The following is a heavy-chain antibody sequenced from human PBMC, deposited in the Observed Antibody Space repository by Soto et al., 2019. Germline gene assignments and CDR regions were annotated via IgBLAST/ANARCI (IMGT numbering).Heavy chain of an antibody. Sequence: ASVKVSCKASGGTFSSYAISWVRQAPGQGLEWMGRIIPILGIANYAQKFQGRVTITADKSTSTAYMELSSLRSEDTAVYYCARDRGGNSYYYYGMDVWGQGTTVTVSS. CDR1: GGTFSSYA. V-gene: IGHV1-69*04. CDR2: IIPILGIA. J-gene: IGHJ6*02. CDR3: ARDRGGNSYYYYGMDV. D-gene: IGHD2-21*02.